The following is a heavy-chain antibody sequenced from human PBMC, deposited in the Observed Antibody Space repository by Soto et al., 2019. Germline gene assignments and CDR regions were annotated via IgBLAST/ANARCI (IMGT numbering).Heavy chain of an antibody. J-gene: IGHJ2*01. CDR2: IKSKTDGGTT. CDR1: GFTFSNAW. Sequence: GGSLRLSCAASGFTFSNAWMSWVRQAPGKGLEWVGRIKSKTDGGTTDYAAPVKGRFTISRDDSKNTLYLQMNSLKTEDTAVYYCTTXRYSTMCGVVIIRDIDLWGRGTLVTVSS. V-gene: IGHV3-15*01. D-gene: IGHD3-3*01. CDR3: TTXRYSTMCGVVIIRDIDL.